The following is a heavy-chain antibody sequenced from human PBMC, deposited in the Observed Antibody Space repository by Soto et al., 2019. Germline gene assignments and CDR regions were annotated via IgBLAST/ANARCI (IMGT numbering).Heavy chain of an antibody. J-gene: IGHJ5*02. Sequence: QVQLQESGPGLVKPSQTLSLTCTVSGGSISSGGYYWSWIRQHPGKGLEWLGYIYYSGSTYYNPSLKSRVTISVDTPKNQFSLKLSSVTAADTAVYYCASRYCSGGSCENWFDPWGQGTLVTVSS. CDR1: GGSISSGGYY. CDR2: IYYSGST. V-gene: IGHV4-31*03. CDR3: ASRYCSGGSCENWFDP. D-gene: IGHD2-15*01.